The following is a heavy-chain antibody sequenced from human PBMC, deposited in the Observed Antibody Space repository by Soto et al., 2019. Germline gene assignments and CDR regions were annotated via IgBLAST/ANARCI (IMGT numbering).Heavy chain of an antibody. CDR3: ARHSYXFWSGYYPQYYYYGMDV. CDR1: GYSFTSYW. Sequence: PGESLKIACEGSGYSFTSYWIGWVRQMPGKGLEWMGIIYPGDSDTRYSPSFQGQVTISADKSISTAYLQWSSLKASDTAMYYCARHSYXFWSGYYPQYYYYGMDVWGQGTTVTVSS. V-gene: IGHV5-51*01. D-gene: IGHD3-3*01. CDR2: IYPGDSDT. J-gene: IGHJ6*02.